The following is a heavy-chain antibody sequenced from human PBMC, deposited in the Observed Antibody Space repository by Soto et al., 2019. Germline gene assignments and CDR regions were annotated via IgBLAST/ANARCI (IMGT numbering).Heavy chain of an antibody. CDR2: ISGSGGST. V-gene: IGHV3-23*01. J-gene: IGHJ4*02. CDR1: GFTFSSHA. Sequence: EVQLLESGGGLVQPGGSLRLSCAASGFTFSSHAMRWVRQAPVKGLEWVSAISGSGGSTYYADSVKGRFTISRDNSKNTLYLQMNSLRAEDTAVYYCARRGSGSDYDYWGQGTLVTVSS. CDR3: ARRGSGSDYDY. D-gene: IGHD1-26*01.